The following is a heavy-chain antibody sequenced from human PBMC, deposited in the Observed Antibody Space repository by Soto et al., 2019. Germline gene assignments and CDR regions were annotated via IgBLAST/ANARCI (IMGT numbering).Heavy chain of an antibody. CDR2: INHSGST. V-gene: IGHV4-34*01. CDR3: ARLAYCSSTSCYRVRSRTNWFDP. CDR1: GGSFSGYY. J-gene: IGHJ5*02. D-gene: IGHD2-2*01. Sequence: SENLPGTYAVYGGSFSGYYWSWIRQPPGKGLEWIGEINHSGSTNYNPSLKSRVTISVDTSKNQFSLKLSSVTAADTAVYYCARLAYCSSTSCYRVRSRTNWFDPWGQGTLVTVS.